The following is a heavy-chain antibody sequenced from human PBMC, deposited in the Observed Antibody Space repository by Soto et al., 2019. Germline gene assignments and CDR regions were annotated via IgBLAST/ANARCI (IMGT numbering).Heavy chain of an antibody. V-gene: IGHV1-18*01. Sequence: ASVKVSCKVSGNTLTGLPMHWVRQAPGQGLEWMGWISTYNENTKFAQKFQGRVTMSTDTSTNTAYMEVRGLESDDTAVYYCARSPIWLGELIRNYFDFWGQGTLVTVSS. CDR1: GNTLTGLP. CDR3: ARSPIWLGELIRNYFDF. CDR2: ISTYNENT. D-gene: IGHD3-10*01. J-gene: IGHJ4*01.